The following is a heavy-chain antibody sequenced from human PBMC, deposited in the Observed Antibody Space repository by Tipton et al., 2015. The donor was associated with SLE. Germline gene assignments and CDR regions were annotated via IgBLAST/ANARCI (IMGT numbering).Heavy chain of an antibody. J-gene: IGHJ4*02. CDR2: INHSGST. Sequence: TLSLTCAVYGESFSGYSWSWIRQPPGKGLGWIGEINHSGSTNYNPSLKSRVTISVDTSKNQFSLKPSSVTAADTAVYYCALYSYGYWGQGTLVTVSS. D-gene: IGHD5-18*01. V-gene: IGHV4-34*01. CDR1: GESFSGYS. CDR3: ALYSYGY.